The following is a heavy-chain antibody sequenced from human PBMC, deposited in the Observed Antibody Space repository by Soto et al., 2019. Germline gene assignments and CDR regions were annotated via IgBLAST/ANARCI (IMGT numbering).Heavy chain of an antibody. V-gene: IGHV3-30*18. CDR1: GFTFSSYG. CDR2: ISYDGSNK. Sequence: ESGGGVVQPGRSLRLSCAASGFTFSSYGMHWVRQAPGKGLEWVAVISYDGSNKYYADSVKGRFTISRDNSKNTLYLQMNSLRAEDTAVYYCAKDDGGSWDYWGQGTLVTVSS. J-gene: IGHJ4*02. D-gene: IGHD2-15*01. CDR3: AKDDGGSWDY.